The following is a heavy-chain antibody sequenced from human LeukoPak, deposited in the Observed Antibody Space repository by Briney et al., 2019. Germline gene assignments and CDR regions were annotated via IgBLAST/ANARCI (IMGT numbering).Heavy chain of an antibody. J-gene: IGHJ6*04. Sequence: ASVKVSCKASGHTFTSYGISWVRQAPGQGLEWMGWLSTYNGYANYAQELQGRVTMTTETSTSTAYMELRSLRSDDTAVYYCARNSSDWYGYMDVWGKGTTVTVSS. CDR1: GHTFTSYG. D-gene: IGHD6-19*01. CDR3: ARNSSDWYGYMDV. CDR2: LSTYNGYA. V-gene: IGHV1-18*01.